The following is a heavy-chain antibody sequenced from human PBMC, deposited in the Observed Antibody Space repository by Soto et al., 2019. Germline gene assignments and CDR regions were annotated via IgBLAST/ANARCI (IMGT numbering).Heavy chain of an antibody. CDR2: IYSGGNT. CDR1: GFTVSSNY. CDR3: ARDRELGLLVY. Sequence: GGSLRLSCAASGFTVSSNYMSWVRQAPGKGLEWVSVIYSGGNTYYADSVKGRFTISRDDSKNTLYLQMNSLRAEDTAVYYCARDRELGLLVYWGQGTLVTVSS. J-gene: IGHJ4*02. V-gene: IGHV3-53*01. D-gene: IGHD1-7*01.